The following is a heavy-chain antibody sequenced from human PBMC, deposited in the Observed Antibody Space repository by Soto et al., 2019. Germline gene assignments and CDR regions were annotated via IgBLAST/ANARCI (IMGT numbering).Heavy chain of an antibody. CDR1: GDSISSSSYY. D-gene: IGHD2-15*01. Sequence: QLQLQESGPGLVKPSETLSLTCTVSGDSISSSSYYWGWIRQPPGKGLEWIGSIYYSGSTYYNPSLKSRVTISVDTSKNQFSLKLSSVTAADTAVYYCARLTAGGRGQNYYYYMDVWGKGTTVTVSS. J-gene: IGHJ6*03. CDR3: ARLTAGGRGQNYYYYMDV. CDR2: IYYSGST. V-gene: IGHV4-39*01.